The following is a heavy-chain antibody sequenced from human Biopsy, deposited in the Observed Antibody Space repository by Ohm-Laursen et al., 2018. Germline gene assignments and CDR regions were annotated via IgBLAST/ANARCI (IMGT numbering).Heavy chain of an antibody. CDR1: GYTLTELS. CDR2: FAPENGKT. D-gene: IGHD1-1*01. V-gene: IGHV1-24*01. Sequence: SSVKVSCKVSGYTLTELSMHWVRQAPGRGLEWMGGFAPENGKTIYAQKFQGRVTMTEDSSTDTAYMELSSLRSEDTAVYYYAADINVWNVNYWGQGTQVTVSS. CDR3: AADINVWNVNY. J-gene: IGHJ4*02.